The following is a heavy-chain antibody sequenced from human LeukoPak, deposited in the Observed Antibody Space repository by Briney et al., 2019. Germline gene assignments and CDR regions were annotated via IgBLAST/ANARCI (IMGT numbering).Heavy chain of an antibody. CDR1: GYSFSSYW. CDR2: IYPGDSDT. J-gene: IGHJ4*02. V-gene: IGHV5-51*01. CDR3: ARSSAMTYNGPRDY. D-gene: IGHD3-10*01. Sequence: GGSLKIFCKGSGYSFSSYWIGWGRQMPGEGLEWIGIIYPGDSDTRYSPSFQGQVTISADKSISTAFLQWSSLQASDTAMYYCARSSAMTYNGPRDYWGQGTLVTVSS.